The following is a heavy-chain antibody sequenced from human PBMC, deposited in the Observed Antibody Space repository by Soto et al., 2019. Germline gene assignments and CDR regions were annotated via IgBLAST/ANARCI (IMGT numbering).Heavy chain of an antibody. J-gene: IGHJ5*02. CDR2: ISGSGGSK. CDR3: AKDSNGFDP. Sequence: GGSLRLSCSDSGFTFRSYAMSWVRQAPGKGLEWVSGISGSGGSKYHADSVKGRFTISRDNSKNTLYLQMNSLRAEDTGIYYCAKDSNGFDPWGQGTRVTVSS. CDR1: GFTFRSYA. V-gene: IGHV3-23*01.